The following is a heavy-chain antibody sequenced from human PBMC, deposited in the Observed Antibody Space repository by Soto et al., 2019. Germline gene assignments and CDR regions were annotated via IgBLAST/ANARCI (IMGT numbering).Heavy chain of an antibody. CDR2: ISAYNGNT. CDR3: ASTHLRFLEWSIEH. D-gene: IGHD3-3*01. V-gene: IGHV1-18*01. Sequence: ASVKVSCKASGYTFTSYGISWVRQAPGQGLEWMGWISAYNGNTNYAQKLQGRVTMTTDTSTSTAYMELRSLRSDDTAVYYCASTHLRFLEWSIEHWGQGTLVTVSS. J-gene: IGHJ4*02. CDR1: GYTFTSYG.